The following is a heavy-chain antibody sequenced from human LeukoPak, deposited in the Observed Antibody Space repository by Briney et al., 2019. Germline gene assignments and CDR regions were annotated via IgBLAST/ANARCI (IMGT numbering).Heavy chain of an antibody. Sequence: GSLRLSCAASGFTFSNYWMSWVRQAPGKGLDWVAKINEGGSEKHYVDSVKGRFTISRDNAKNSLYLQMNGLRAEDTAVYYCARYDGYDLRYWGQGTLVTVSS. J-gene: IGHJ4*02. CDR3: ARYDGYDLRY. V-gene: IGHV3-7*04. CDR2: INEGGSEK. CDR1: GFTFSNYW. D-gene: IGHD5-12*01.